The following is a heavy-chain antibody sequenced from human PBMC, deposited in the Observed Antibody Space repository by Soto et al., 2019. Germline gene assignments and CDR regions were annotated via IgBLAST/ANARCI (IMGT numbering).Heavy chain of an antibody. CDR2: IYYSGST. J-gene: IGHJ5*02. CDR1: GGSISSYY. V-gene: IGHV4-59*01. CDR3: ARRTPDDYGYNWFAP. D-gene: IGHD4-17*01. Sequence: SETLSLTCTVSGGSISSYYWSWIRQPPGKGLEWIGYIYYSGSTNYNPSLKSRVTISVDTSKNQFSLKLSSVTAADTAVYYCARRTPDDYGYNWFAPWGQGTLVTVSS.